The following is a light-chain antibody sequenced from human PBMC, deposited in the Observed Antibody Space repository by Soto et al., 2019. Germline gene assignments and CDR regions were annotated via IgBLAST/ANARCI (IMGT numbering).Light chain of an antibody. V-gene: IGKV4-1*01. Sequence: IVMTQSPDSLAVSLGERATINCKSSQSVLYSSNNKNYLAWYQQKPGQPPKLLIYWASTRESGVPDRFSGSGSGTDFTLTISSLQAEDVAVYYCQQCYSTPQTFGQGTRLEIK. CDR2: WAS. CDR3: QQCYSTPQT. CDR1: QSVLYSSNNKNY. J-gene: IGKJ5*01.